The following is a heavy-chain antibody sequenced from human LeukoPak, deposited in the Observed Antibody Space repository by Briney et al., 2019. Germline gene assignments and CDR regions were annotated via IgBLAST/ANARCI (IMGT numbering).Heavy chain of an antibody. Sequence: GGSLRLSCAASGFTFSSYAMSWVRQAPGKGLEGVSAISGSGGSTYYADSVKGRFTISRDNSKNTLYMQMNSLRAEDTAVYYCSKDLSYQRNYNGVFDYWGQGTLVTVSS. J-gene: IGHJ4*02. CDR2: ISGSGGST. V-gene: IGHV3-23*01. CDR3: SKDLSYQRNYNGVFDY. CDR1: GFTFSSYA. D-gene: IGHD1-1*01.